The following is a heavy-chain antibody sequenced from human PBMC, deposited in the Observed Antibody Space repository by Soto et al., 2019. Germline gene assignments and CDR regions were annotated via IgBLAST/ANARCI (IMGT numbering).Heavy chain of an antibody. V-gene: IGHV4-4*02. CDR3: AVINSHTSDWWISWFAP. D-gene: IGHD6-19*01. CDR2: VYDSGSI. Sequence: WETLSLTCVLSGGSITSRNWWSWVRQSPGRGLEWIGEVYDSGSINYNPSLRSRATISVDKSKNQFSLKLNSVTAADTAVYYCAVINSHTSDWWISWFAPWGQGTLVTVSS. J-gene: IGHJ5*02. CDR1: GGSITSRNW.